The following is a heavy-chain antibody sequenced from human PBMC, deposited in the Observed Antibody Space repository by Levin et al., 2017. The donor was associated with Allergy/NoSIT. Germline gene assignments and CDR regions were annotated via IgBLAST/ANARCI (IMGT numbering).Heavy chain of an antibody. CDR1: GFTFSSYS. J-gene: IGHJ3*02. CDR2: ISSSSSYI. Sequence: GGSLRLSCAASGFTFSSYSMNWVRQAPGKGLEWVSSISSSSSYIYYADSVKGRFTISRDNAKNSLYLQMNRLIAEDTAVYYCVGGLSFGESPNLVSPPQDDAFDIWGQGTMVTVSS. D-gene: IGHD3-10*01. V-gene: IGHV3-21*01. CDR3: VGGLSFGESPNLVSPPQDDAFDI.